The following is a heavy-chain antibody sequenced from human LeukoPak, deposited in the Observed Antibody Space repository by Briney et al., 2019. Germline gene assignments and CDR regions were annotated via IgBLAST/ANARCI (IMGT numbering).Heavy chain of an antibody. CDR2: FDPEDGET. D-gene: IGHD3-22*01. CDR1: GYTLTELS. Sequence: GASVKVSCKVSGYTLTELSMHWVRQAPGKGLEWMGGFDPEDGETIYPQKFQGRVTMTEDTSTDTAYMELSSLRSEDTAVYYCVSARGLAYDSSGYYETWGQGTLVTVSS. V-gene: IGHV1-24*01. CDR3: VSARGLAYDSSGYYET. J-gene: IGHJ5*02.